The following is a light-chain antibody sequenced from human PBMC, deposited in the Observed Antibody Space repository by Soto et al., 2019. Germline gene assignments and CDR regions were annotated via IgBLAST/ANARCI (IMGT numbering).Light chain of an antibody. CDR2: DNN. V-gene: IGLV1-40*01. J-gene: IGLJ2*01. CDR3: QSYDGSLKL. CDR1: SSNIGAGSD. Sequence: QSVLTQPPSVSGAPGQRVTISCTGSSSNIGAGSDVHWYQQFPGTAPKLLIYDNNNLPSGVPDRFSGSKSGTSASLAITGLQAEDEADYYCQSYDGSLKLFGGGTKVTVL.